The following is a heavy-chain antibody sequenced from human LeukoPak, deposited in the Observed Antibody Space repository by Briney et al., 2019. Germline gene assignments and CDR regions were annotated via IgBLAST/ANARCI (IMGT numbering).Heavy chain of an antibody. CDR1: GGSFSGYY. J-gene: IGHJ4*02. D-gene: IGHD3-10*01. CDR3: ARDQYYGSTAFDY. V-gene: IGHV4-34*01. Sequence: SETLSLTCTVYGGSFSGYYWSWIRQPPGKGLEWIGEINHSGSTNYNPSLKSRVTISVDTSKNQFSLKLSSVTAADTAVYYCARDQYYGSTAFDYWGQGTLVTVSS. CDR2: INHSGST.